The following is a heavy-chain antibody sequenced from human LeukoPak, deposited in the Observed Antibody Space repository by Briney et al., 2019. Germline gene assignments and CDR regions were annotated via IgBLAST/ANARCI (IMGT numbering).Heavy chain of an antibody. CDR2: ITSSSSYI. CDR3: AKPRYPGIAAAGTDY. CDR1: GFTFSSYN. Sequence: GGSLRLSCAASGFTFSSYNMNWVRQAPGKGLEWVSSITSSSSYIYYADSVRGRFTISRDNAKNTLYLQMNSLRAEDTAVYYCAKPRYPGIAAAGTDYWGQGTLVTVSS. J-gene: IGHJ4*02. D-gene: IGHD6-13*01. V-gene: IGHV3-21*01.